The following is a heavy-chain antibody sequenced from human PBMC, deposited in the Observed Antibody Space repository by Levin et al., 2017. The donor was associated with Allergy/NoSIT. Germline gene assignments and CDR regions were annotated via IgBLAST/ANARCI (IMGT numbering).Heavy chain of an antibody. J-gene: IGHJ4*02. D-gene: IGHD1-26*01. CDR1: GFTFSSYW. Sequence: ASVKVSCAASGFTFSSYWMHWVRQAPGKGLVWVSRINSDGSSTSYADSVKGRFTISRDNAKNTLYLQMNSLRAEDTAVYYCARELVGALTIGGQGTLVTVSS. CDR2: INSDGSST. V-gene: IGHV3-74*01. CDR3: ARELVGALTI.